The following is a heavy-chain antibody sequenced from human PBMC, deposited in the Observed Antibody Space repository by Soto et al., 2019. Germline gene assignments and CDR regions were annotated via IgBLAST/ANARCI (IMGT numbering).Heavy chain of an antibody. CDR2: INPNSGGT. CDR1: GYTFTGYY. CDR3: ARGYYYDSSGFNWFDP. J-gene: IGHJ5*02. V-gene: IGHV1-2*02. Sequence: ASVKVSCKASGYTFTGYYMHWVRQDPGQGLEWMGWINPNSGGTNFAQKFQGRVTMTRDTSISTAYMELSRLISDDTAVYYCARGYYYDSSGFNWFDPWGQGTLVTVSS. D-gene: IGHD3-22*01.